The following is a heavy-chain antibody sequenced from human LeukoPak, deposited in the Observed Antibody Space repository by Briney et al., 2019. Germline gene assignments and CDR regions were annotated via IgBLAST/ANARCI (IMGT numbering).Heavy chain of an antibody. J-gene: IGHJ4*02. CDR1: GGSISSGGYY. V-gene: IGHV4-31*03. CDR3: ASSGDWGLPNEH. CDR2: IYYSGST. D-gene: IGHD2-21*01. Sequence: SETLSLTCTVSGGSISSGGYYWSWIRQHPGKGLEWIGYIYYSGSTYYNPSLKSRVTISVDTSKNQFSLKLSSVTAADTAVYYCASSGDWGLPNEHWGQGTLVTVSS.